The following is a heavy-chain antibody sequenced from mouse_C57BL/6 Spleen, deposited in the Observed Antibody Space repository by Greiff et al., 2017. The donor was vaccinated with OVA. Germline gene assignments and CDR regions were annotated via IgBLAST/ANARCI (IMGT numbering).Heavy chain of an antibody. V-gene: IGHV1-26*01. CDR3: ARRRLIVATDYFDY. CDR2: INPNNGGT. D-gene: IGHD1-1*01. Sequence: EVQLQQSGPELVKPGASVKISCKASGYTFTDYYMNWVKQSHGKSLEWIGDINPNNGGTSYNQKFKGKATLTVDKSSSTAYMELRSLTSEDSAVYYCARRRLIVATDYFDYWGQGTTLTVSS. J-gene: IGHJ2*01. CDR1: GYTFTDYY.